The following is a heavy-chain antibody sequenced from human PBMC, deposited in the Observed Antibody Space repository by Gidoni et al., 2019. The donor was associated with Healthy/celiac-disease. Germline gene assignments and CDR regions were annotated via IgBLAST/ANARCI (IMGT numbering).Heavy chain of an antibody. J-gene: IGHJ4*02. CDR2: IRSKANSYAT. CDR1: GFTFRGSA. CDR3: TRPRSPDYYDSSGTDFDY. V-gene: IGHV3-73*02. D-gene: IGHD3-22*01. Sequence: EVQLVESGGGLVQPGGSLKLSCAASGFTFRGSAIPWVRQASGKGLEWVGRIRSKANSYATAYAASVKGRFTISRDDSKNTAYLQMNSLKTEDTAVYYCTRPRSPDYYDSSGTDFDYWGQGTLVTVSS.